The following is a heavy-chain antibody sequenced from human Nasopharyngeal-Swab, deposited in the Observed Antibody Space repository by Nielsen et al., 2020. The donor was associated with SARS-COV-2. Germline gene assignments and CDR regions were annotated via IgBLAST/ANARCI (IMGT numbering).Heavy chain of an antibody. CDR2: INHSGST. CDR1: GGSFRDYY. CDR3: ARVNSLENY. Sequence: SETLSLTCAVYGGSFRDYYWSWIRQPPGKGLEWIGEINHSGSTNYNSSLKSRVTISVDTSKNQFSLKLSSVTAADTAVYYCARVNSLENYWGQGTLVTVSS. V-gene: IGHV4-34*01. D-gene: IGHD5-18*01. J-gene: IGHJ4*02.